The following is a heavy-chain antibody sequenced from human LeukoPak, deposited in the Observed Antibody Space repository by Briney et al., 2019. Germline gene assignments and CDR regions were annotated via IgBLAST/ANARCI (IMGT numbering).Heavy chain of an antibody. CDR3: ARQRSGWYQLYNWFDP. J-gene: IGHJ5*02. Sequence: GESLKISCKGSGYSFTSYWSGWVRQMPGKGLEWMGIIYPGDSDTRYSPSFQGQVTISADKSISTAYLQWSSLKASDTAMYYCARQRSGWYQLYNWFDPWGQGTLVTVSS. CDR2: IYPGDSDT. CDR1: GYSFTSYW. D-gene: IGHD6-19*01. V-gene: IGHV5-51*01.